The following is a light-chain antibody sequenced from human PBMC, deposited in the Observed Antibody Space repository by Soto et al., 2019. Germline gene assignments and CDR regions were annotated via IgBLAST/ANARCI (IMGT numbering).Light chain of an antibody. V-gene: IGKV3-15*01. CDR2: DTS. J-gene: IGKJ1*01. CDR1: QSVSSS. CDR3: QEYTRDPRT. Sequence: EIVVTQSPATLSVSPGERVTLSCRASQSVSSSLAWYQQRPGQAPRLLIYDTSTRAAGIAARFSGSGSGTEFTLTISSLQSEDSAIYYCQEYTRDPRTFGQGTKVEIK.